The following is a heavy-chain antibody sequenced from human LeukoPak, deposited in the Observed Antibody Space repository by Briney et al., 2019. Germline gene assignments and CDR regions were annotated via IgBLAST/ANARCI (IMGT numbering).Heavy chain of an antibody. CDR2: IYYSGTT. CDR3: ARHLRTYSSSWYHYFDY. D-gene: IGHD6-13*01. V-gene: IGHV4-39*01. J-gene: IGHJ4*02. Sequence: PSETLSLTCTVSGGSISSSSYYWGWIRQPPGKGLEWIGNIYYSGTTSHNPSLNSRVSISVDTSNNQFSLKLSSVTAADTAVYYCARHLRTYSSSWYHYFDYWGQGTLVTVSS. CDR1: GGSISSSSYY.